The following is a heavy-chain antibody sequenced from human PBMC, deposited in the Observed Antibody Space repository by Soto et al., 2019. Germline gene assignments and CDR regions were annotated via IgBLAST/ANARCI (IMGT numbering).Heavy chain of an antibody. CDR3: ARRNMGTVDY. Sequence: QVQLVNSGAEVRQPGASVKVSCKASGYTVTTYSMHWVRQAPGQGLEWMGVINPTTGAATYARKWQGRVTMTRDTSTSTVNLDLSSLKSEATAVYYCARRNMGTVDYCGQGPLVIVSS. CDR2: INPTTGAA. CDR1: GYTVTTYS. V-gene: IGHV1-46*04. J-gene: IGHJ4*02. D-gene: IGHD4-17*01.